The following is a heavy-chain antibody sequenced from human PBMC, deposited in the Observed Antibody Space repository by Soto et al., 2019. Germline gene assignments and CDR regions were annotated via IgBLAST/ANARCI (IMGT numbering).Heavy chain of an antibody. CDR1: GFTFSDYT. V-gene: IGHV3-21*01. CDR2: TSSSGRDK. Sequence: VQLVESGGGLVKPGGSLRLSCAASGFTFSDYTMNWVRQAPGKGLEWVSSTSSSGRDKYYADSVKGRFTISRDNAKNSLYLQMNSLRADDMAVYYCASSLIAVAGTGRWAAYYFDSWGQGTLVTVSS. CDR3: ASSLIAVAGTGRWAAYYFDS. J-gene: IGHJ4*02. D-gene: IGHD6-19*01.